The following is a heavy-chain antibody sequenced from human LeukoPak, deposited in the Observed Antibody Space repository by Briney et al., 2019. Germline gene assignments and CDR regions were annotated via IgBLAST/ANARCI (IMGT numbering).Heavy chain of an antibody. J-gene: IGHJ3*02. CDR1: GFTFDDYG. V-gene: IGHV3-20*04. CDR3: ATTLAGSYYSGHAFVI. CDR2: INWNGGST. D-gene: IGHD3-10*01. Sequence: GGSLRLSCAASGFTFDDYGMSWVRQAPGKGLEWVSGINWNGGSTGYADSVEGRFTISRDNAKNSLYLQMNSLRAEDTALYYCATTLAGSYYSGHAFVIWGQGTMVTVSS.